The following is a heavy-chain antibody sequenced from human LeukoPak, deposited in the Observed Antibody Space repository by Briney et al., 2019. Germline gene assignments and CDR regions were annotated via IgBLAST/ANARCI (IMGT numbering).Heavy chain of an antibody. CDR2: SGNDGST. CDR3: ARQTKHYYGSGSYWSAFDI. V-gene: IGHV3-43*02. CDR1: GFTFDYHA. D-gene: IGHD3-10*01. J-gene: IGHJ3*02. Sequence: GWSMRLSCAASGFTFDYHAMHWVRQAPGKGLEWVSLSGNDGSTKYADSVKGRFTISRDSSKNSLYLEMNSLRTEDTALYHCARQTKHYYGSGSYWSAFDIWGQGTMVIVSS.